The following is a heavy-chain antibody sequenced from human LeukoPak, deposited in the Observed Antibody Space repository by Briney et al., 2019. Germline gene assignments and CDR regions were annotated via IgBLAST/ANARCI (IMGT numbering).Heavy chain of an antibody. J-gene: IGHJ4*02. CDR2: ISGASSTT. CDR3: ATSSSGARAYFDY. D-gene: IGHD6-19*01. Sequence: PGGSLRLSCAASGFTFSTYAMSWVRQAPGKGLGWLSTISGASSTTYYADSVKGRFTFSRDNSHNTLYLQVNSLRVEDTAVYYCATSSSGARAYFDYWGQGALVTVSS. V-gene: IGHV3-23*01. CDR1: GFTFSTYA.